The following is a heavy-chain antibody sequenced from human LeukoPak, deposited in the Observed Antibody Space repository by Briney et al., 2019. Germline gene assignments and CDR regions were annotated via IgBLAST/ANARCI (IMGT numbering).Heavy chain of an antibody. V-gene: IGHV4-34*01. CDR2: INHSGST. CDR3: ARRPPFSYDILTGYPDGAFDI. CDR1: GGSFSGYY. D-gene: IGHD3-9*01. J-gene: IGHJ3*02. Sequence: SETLSLTCAVYGGSFSGYYWSWIRQPPGKGLEWIGEINHSGSTNYNPSLKSRVTISVDTSKNQFSLKLSSVTAADTAVYYCARRPPFSYDILTGYPDGAFDIWGQGTMVTVSS.